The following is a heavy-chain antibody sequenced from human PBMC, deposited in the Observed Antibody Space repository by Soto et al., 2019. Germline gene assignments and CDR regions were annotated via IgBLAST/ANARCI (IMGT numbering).Heavy chain of an antibody. CDR2: IYWNDDK. J-gene: IGHJ6*01. CDR1: GFSLSTGGVA. V-gene: IGHV2-5*01. D-gene: IGHD3-9*01. CDR3: EHKLRYLDTLDV. Sequence: QITLEESAPTLVRPTQTLTLSCIFSGFSLSTGGVAVGWIRQPPGKALEWLALIYWNDDKLYSPSLKTRLTVTKDTSKNQVVLTMTNVDPVDTATYYCEHKLRYLDTLDVWGRGTTVTVSS.